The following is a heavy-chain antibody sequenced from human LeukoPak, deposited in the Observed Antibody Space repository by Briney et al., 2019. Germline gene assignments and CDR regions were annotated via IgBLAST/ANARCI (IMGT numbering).Heavy chain of an antibody. Sequence: PGGSLRLSCAASGFTVSSNYMSWVRQAPGKGLEWVSVIYSGGSTYYADSVKGRFTISRDNSKNTLYLQMNSLRAEDTAVYYCARGRGGYSSSWLDYWGQGTLVTVSS. D-gene: IGHD6-13*01. V-gene: IGHV3-66*01. CDR3: ARGRGGYSSSWLDY. CDR1: GFTVSSNY. J-gene: IGHJ4*02. CDR2: IYSGGST.